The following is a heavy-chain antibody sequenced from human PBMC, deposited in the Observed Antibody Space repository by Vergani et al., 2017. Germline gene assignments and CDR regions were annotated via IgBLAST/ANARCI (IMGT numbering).Heavy chain of an antibody. J-gene: IGHJ6*02. D-gene: IGHD3-10*01. Sequence: EVQLVESGGGLVKPGGSLRLSCAASGFSFGDYAMSWVRQAPGKGLEWVGFIRSKAYGGTTEYAASVKGRFTISRDDSKSIAYLQMNSLKTEDTAVYYCTRDRSPSPMVRGVTLYGMDVWGQGTTVTVSS. CDR3: TRDRSPSPMVRGVTLYGMDV. CDR2: IRSKAYGGTT. CDR1: GFSFGDYA. V-gene: IGHV3-49*04.